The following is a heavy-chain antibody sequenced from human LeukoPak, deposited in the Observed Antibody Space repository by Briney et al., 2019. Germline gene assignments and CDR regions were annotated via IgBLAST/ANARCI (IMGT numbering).Heavy chain of an antibody. D-gene: IGHD2-8*01. V-gene: IGHV1-46*01. J-gene: IGHJ4*02. CDR2: INPSGGST. CDR3: ARVPYCSNGICYTHYYCDY. CDR1: GYTLTELS. Sequence: ASVKVSCKVSGYTLTELSMHWVRQAPGQGLEWMGMINPSGGSTTYAQKFQGRVTMTRDTSTSTVYMELSSLRSEDTAVYYRARVPYCSNGICYTHYYCDYWGQGTLVTVSS.